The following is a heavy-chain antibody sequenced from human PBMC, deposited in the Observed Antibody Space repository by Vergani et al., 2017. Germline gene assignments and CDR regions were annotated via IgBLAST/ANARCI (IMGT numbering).Heavy chain of an antibody. Sequence: QVQLQESGPGLVKPSETLSLTCTVSNDSVSNTFYYWGWIRQTPGKGLEWIGSIYYSGSTYYNSSLESRLSLAVDTSTNQFFMRLNSVTAADTAVYYCARGLTDYDSGWYSPGWFDPWGQGSTAIVSS. CDR2: IYYSGST. V-gene: IGHV4-39*01. J-gene: IGHJ5*02. CDR1: NDSVSNTFYY. D-gene: IGHD6-19*01. CDR3: ARGLTDYDSGWYSPGWFDP.